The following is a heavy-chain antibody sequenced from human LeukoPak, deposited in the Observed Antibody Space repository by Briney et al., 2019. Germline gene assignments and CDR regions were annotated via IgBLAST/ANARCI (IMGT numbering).Heavy chain of an antibody. CDR1: GFTFDDYG. D-gene: IGHD3-22*01. J-gene: IGHJ3*02. Sequence: PGGSLRLSCAASGFTFDDYGMSWVRQAPGKGLEWVSGINWSGGSTGYADSVQGRFTISRDNAKNSLYLQMNSLRADDTALYYCARAVLRYYDSSGIDAFDIWGQGTMVTVSS. CDR2: INWSGGST. CDR3: ARAVLRYYDSSGIDAFDI. V-gene: IGHV3-20*04.